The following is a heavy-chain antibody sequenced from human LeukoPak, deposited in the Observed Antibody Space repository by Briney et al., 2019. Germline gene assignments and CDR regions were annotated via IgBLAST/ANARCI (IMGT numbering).Heavy chain of an antibody. V-gene: IGHV3-30-3*01. Sequence: GGSLRLSCAASGFTFSSYAMHWVRQAPGKGLEWVAVISYDGGNKYYADSVKGRFTISRDNSKNTLYLQMNSLRAEDTAVYYCARDMATPNYYDSSGYEGIDYWGQGTLVTVSS. CDR3: ARDMATPNYYDSSGYEGIDY. J-gene: IGHJ4*02. CDR2: ISYDGGNK. D-gene: IGHD3-22*01. CDR1: GFTFSSYA.